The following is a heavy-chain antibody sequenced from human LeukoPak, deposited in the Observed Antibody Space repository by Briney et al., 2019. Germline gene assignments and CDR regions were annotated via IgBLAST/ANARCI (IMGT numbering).Heavy chain of an antibody. CDR1: VDRDSRNSAA. CDR3: ARYGSSWYLDS. CDR2: TYYRSKWYS. Sequence: SQTLSLTFAISVDRDSRNSAAWIWLRQSPSRGLEWLGMTYYRSKWYSDYAVSVRGRITINPDTSRNQFSVQLNSVTPEDTAVYYCARYGSSWYLDSWGQGILVTVSS. V-gene: IGHV6-1*01. D-gene: IGHD6-13*01. J-gene: IGHJ4*02.